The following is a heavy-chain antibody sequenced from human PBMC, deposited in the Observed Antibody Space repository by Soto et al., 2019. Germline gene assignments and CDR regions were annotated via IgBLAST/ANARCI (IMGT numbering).Heavy chain of an antibody. J-gene: IGHJ4*02. CDR3: ARELLGNDLPDDY. D-gene: IGHD3-16*01. CDR2: IWYDGSNK. V-gene: IGHV3-33*01. Sequence: QVQLVESGGGVVQPGRSLRLSCAASGFTFSSYGMHWVRQAPGKGLEWVAVIWYDGSNKYYADSVKGRFTISRDNSKNTLYLQMNSLRAEDTAVYYCARELLGNDLPDDYWGQGTLVTVSS. CDR1: GFTFSSYG.